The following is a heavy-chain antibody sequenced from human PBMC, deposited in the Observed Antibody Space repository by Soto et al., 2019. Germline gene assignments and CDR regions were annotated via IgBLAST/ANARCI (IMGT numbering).Heavy chain of an antibody. CDR2: IIPILGIA. CDR3: ARGARSGGRGDY. CDR1: GGTFSSYT. V-gene: IGHV1-69*02. Sequence: QVQLVQSGAEVKKPGSSVKVSCKASGGTFSSYTISWVRQAPGQGLEWMGRIIPILGIANYAQKFQGRVTITADKCRSTGYRELSSVRAEDTAVYYCARGARSGGRGDYWGQGTLVTVSS. J-gene: IGHJ4*02. D-gene: IGHD3-10*01.